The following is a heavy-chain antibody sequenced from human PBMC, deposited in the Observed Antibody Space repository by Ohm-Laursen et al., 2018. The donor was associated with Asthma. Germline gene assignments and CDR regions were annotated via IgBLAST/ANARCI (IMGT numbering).Heavy chain of an antibody. CDR1: GFTFSSYS. V-gene: IGHV3-48*02. J-gene: IGHJ2*01. CDR3: ARGDSSGWYGGAVNWYFDL. Sequence: SLRLSCSASGFTFSSYSMNWVRQAPGKGLEWVSYISSSSTIYYADSVKGRFTISRDNAKNSLYLQMNSLRDEDTAVYYCARGDSSGWYGGAVNWYFDLWGRGTLVTVSS. CDR2: ISSSSTI. D-gene: IGHD6-19*01.